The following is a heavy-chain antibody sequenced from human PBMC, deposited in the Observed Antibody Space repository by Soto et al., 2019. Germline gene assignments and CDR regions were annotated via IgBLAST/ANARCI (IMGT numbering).Heavy chain of an antibody. CDR1: GGSIRSTSYD. CDR3: AREYDSSGYYGWFDP. Sequence: AETLWLTCSVSGGSIRSTSYDWGWIRQPPGKGLEWIGSIHYSGSTYQNPSLKSPVTISLDTSKNQFSLKLSSVTAADTAVYYCAREYDSSGYYGWFDPWGQG. CDR2: IHYSGST. J-gene: IGHJ5*02. D-gene: IGHD3-22*01. V-gene: IGHV4-39*01.